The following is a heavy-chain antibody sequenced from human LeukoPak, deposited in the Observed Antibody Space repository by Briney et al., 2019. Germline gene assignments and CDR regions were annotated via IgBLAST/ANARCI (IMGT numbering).Heavy chain of an antibody. D-gene: IGHD3-3*01. V-gene: IGHV4-4*02. CDR3: ARGYYDFWSGYYTH. J-gene: IGHJ4*02. Sequence: SGTLSLTCAVSGGSLSRSNWWSWVRQPPGKGLEWIGEIYQSGSTNYNPSLKSRVTILVDNSKNQFSLKVSSVTAADTAVYYCARGYYDFWSGYYTHWGQGTLVTVSS. CDR1: GGSLSRSNW. CDR2: IYQSGST.